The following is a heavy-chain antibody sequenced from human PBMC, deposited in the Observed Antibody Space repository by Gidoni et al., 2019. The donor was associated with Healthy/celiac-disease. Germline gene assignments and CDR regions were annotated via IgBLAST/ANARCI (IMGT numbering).Heavy chain of an antibody. CDR1: GGSISSYY. CDR3: ARQGNSGYGGHFDY. J-gene: IGHJ4*02. D-gene: IGHD5-12*01. V-gene: IGHV4-59*08. Sequence: QVQLQESGPGLVKPSETLSLPCTVSGGSISSYYWSWIRQPPGKGLEWIGYIYYSGSTNYNPSLKSRVTISVDTSKNQFSLKLSSVTAADTAVYYCARQGNSGYGGHFDYWGQGTLVTVSS. CDR2: IYYSGST.